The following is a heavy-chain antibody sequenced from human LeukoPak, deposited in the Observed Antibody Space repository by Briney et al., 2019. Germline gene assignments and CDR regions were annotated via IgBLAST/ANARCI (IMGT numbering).Heavy chain of an antibody. CDR3: ARLHGDYTYYYYYYMDV. V-gene: IGHV4-59*01. CDR1: GGSMNDYH. CDR2: IYYSGTT. D-gene: IGHD4-17*01. Sequence: SETLSLTCTVSGGSMNDYHWSWIRQSPGKGLEWIGQIYYSGTTSFNPSLKSRVTMSVDTSNNQFALKLSSLTAADTAVYYCARLHGDYTYYYYYYMDVWGKGTTVTVSS. J-gene: IGHJ6*03.